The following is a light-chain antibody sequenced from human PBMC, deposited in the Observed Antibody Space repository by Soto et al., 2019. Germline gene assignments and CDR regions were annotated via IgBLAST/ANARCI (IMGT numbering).Light chain of an antibody. J-gene: IGLJ1*01. Sequence: QSVLTQPRSVSGSPGQSVTISCTGTSSDVGGYNYVSWYQQHPGKAPKLMIYDVSKRPSGVPDRFSGSKSGNTASLTISGLQAEDEADYYRCSYAGSYTYVFGTGTKATVL. CDR3: CSYAGSYTYV. CDR2: DVS. V-gene: IGLV2-11*01. CDR1: SSDVGGYNY.